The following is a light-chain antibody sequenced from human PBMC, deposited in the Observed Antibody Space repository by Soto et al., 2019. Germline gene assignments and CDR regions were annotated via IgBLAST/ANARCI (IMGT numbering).Light chain of an antibody. V-gene: IGKV4-1*01. CDR3: QQYYKTPPT. CDR1: QSVLFSSNSNNY. CDR2: WAS. J-gene: IGKJ2*01. Sequence: DIVMTQSPDSLAVSLGERATINCKSSQSVLFSSNSNNYLAWYQQKPGQPPKLLIYWASTRESGVPDRFSGSGSGTDFTLTISSLQADDVAVYDCQQYYKTPPTFGQGTKLEIK.